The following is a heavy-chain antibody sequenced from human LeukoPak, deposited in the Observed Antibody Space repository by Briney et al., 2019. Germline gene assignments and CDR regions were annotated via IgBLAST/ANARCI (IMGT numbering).Heavy chain of an antibody. V-gene: IGHV3-30-3*01. CDR1: GFTFSSYA. D-gene: IGHD4-17*01. J-gene: IGHJ4*02. Sequence: GGSLRLSCAASGFTFSSYAMHWVRQAPGKGLEWVTVISYDGSNKYFADSVKGRFTISRDNSKNTLYLQMNSLRAEDTAVYYCARETGSAVGSTDFDYWGQGTLVTVSS. CDR3: ARETGSAVGSTDFDY. CDR2: ISYDGSNK.